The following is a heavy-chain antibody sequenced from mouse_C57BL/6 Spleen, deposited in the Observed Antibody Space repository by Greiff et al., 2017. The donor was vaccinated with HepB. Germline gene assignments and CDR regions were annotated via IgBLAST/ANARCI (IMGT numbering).Heavy chain of an antibody. J-gene: IGHJ2*01. D-gene: IGHD2-4*01. CDR2: IYPGDGDT. V-gene: IGHV1-82*01. CDR3: ARRGDYDEYFDY. Sequence: QVQLQQSGPELVKPGASVKISCKASGYAFSSSWMNWVKQRPGKGLEWIGRIYPGDGDTNYNGKFKGKATLTADKSSSTAYMQLSSLTSEDSAVYFCARRGDYDEYFDYWGQGTTLTVS. CDR1: GYAFSSSW.